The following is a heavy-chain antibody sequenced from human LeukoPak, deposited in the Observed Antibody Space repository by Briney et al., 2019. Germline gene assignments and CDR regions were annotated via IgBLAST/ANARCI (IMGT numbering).Heavy chain of an antibody. J-gene: IGHJ4*02. Sequence: GGSLRLSCAASGFTFDDYAMHWVRQAPGKGLEWVSLISGDGGGTYYADSVKGRFTISRDNSKNSLYLQMNSLRTEDTALYYCAQQLGNWGQGTLVTVSS. CDR3: AQQLGN. V-gene: IGHV3-43*02. CDR1: GFTFDDYA. CDR2: ISGDGGGT. D-gene: IGHD6-13*01.